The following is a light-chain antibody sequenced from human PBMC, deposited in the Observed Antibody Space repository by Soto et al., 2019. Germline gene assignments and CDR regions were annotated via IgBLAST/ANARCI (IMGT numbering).Light chain of an antibody. Sequence: QSVLTQQPSASGTPGQRVTISCSGSGSNIGSNYVYWYQQLPGTAPKPLIYTNNQRTSGVPDRFSGSKSGTSASLAISGLRSEDEADYYCAAWDDSLSGVVFGGGTKLTVL. CDR2: TNN. CDR3: AAWDDSLSGVV. CDR1: GSNIGSNY. J-gene: IGLJ2*01. V-gene: IGLV1-47*02.